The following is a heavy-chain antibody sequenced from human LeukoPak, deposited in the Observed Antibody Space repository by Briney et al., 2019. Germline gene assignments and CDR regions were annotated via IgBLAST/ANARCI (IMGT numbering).Heavy chain of an antibody. V-gene: IGHV3-33*01. D-gene: IGHD3-10*01. CDR2: VWYDGSNA. Sequence: GRSLRLSCAASGFTFSSFGMHWVRQAPGKGLEWVAVVWYDGSNAYYADSVKGRFTISRDNSKNTLYLQMNSLRAEDTAVYYCARSYYGSGSYSQYYFDYWGQGTLVTVSS. J-gene: IGHJ4*02. CDR1: GFTFSSFG. CDR3: ARSYYGSGSYSQYYFDY.